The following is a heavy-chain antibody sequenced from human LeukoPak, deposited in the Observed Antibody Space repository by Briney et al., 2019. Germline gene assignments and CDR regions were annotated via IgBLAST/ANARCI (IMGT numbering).Heavy chain of an antibody. J-gene: IGHJ6*04. CDR1: GFTFSTYA. Sequence: GGSLRLSCAASGFTFSTYAMDWVRQAPGKRLEWVSYLSSSSSVIYHADSVKGRFTISRDNAKNSLYLQMNSLRTEDTAVYYCAELGITMIGGVWGKGTTVTISS. CDR2: LSSSSSVI. V-gene: IGHV3-48*01. CDR3: AELGITMIGGV. D-gene: IGHD3-10*02.